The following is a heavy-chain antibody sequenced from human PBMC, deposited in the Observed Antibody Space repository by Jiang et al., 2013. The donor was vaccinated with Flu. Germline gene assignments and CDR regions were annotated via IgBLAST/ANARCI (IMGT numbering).Heavy chain of an antibody. CDR2: IYYSGST. D-gene: IGHD4-17*01. V-gene: IGHV4-39*07. J-gene: IGHJ4*02. Sequence: GLVKPSETLSLTCTVSGGSISSSSYYWGWIRQPPGKGLEWIGSIYYSGSTYYNPSLKSRVTISVDTSKNQFSLKLSSVTAADTAVYYCARVHYGDYSYYFDYWGQGTLVTVSS. CDR3: ARVHYGDYSYYFDY. CDR1: GGSISSSSYY.